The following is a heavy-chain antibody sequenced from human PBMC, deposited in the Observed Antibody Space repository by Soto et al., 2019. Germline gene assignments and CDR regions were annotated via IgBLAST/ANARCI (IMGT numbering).Heavy chain of an antibody. CDR3: ARPLDSGSYYFDY. Sequence: ASVKVSCKASGGTFSSYAISWVRQAPGQGLEWMGGIIPIFGTANYAQKFQGRVTITADESTSTAYMELSSLRSEDTAVYYCARPLDSGSYYFDYWGQGTLVTGSS. J-gene: IGHJ4*02. CDR1: GGTFSSYA. D-gene: IGHD1-26*01. CDR2: IIPIFGTA. V-gene: IGHV1-69*13.